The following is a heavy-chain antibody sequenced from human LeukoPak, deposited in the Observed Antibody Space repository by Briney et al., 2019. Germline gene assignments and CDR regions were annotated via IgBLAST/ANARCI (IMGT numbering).Heavy chain of an antibody. CDR1: GGSINSGSYY. D-gene: IGHD3-10*01. V-gene: IGHV4-61*02. CDR2: IYTSGST. CDR3: ARDPRRFGELPPGAFDI. J-gene: IGHJ3*02. Sequence: SETLSLTCTVSGGSINSGSYYWSWIRQPAGKGLEWIGRIYTSGSTNYNPSLKSRVTISVDTSKNQFSLKLTSVTAADTAAYYCARDPRRFGELPPGAFDIWGQGTMVTVSS.